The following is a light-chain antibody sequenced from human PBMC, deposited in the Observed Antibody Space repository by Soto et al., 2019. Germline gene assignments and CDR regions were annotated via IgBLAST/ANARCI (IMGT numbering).Light chain of an antibody. J-gene: IGKJ2*01. Sequence: EIVLTQSPGTLSLSPGDRATLSCRASQSVSSSYLAWYQQKPGQAPSLLIYGASNRATGIPDRFSGGGSGTDFTLTISRLEPEDFAVYYCQQYGKSAMFTFGQGTTLEIK. V-gene: IGKV3-20*01. CDR1: QSVSSSY. CDR2: GAS. CDR3: QQYGKSAMFT.